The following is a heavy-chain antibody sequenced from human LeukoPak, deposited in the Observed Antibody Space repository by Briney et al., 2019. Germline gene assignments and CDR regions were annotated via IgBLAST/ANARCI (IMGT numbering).Heavy chain of an antibody. CDR3: AKAMGATLFDY. D-gene: IGHD1-26*01. V-gene: IGHV3-23*01. J-gene: IGHJ4*02. CDR2: ISGSGGTT. Sequence: PWGSLRLSCAASGFTVSSNYMSWVRQSPGKGLEWFSGISGSGGTTYYADSVKCRFTISRDNSKDTLYLQMKSMRAGDTAVYYCAKAMGATLFDYWGQGTLVTVS. CDR1: GFTVSSNY.